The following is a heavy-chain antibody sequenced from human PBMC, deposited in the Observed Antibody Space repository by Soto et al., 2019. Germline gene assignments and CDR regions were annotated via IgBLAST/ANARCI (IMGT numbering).Heavy chain of an antibody. CDR2: ISSSGSTI. V-gene: IGHV3-48*03. J-gene: IGHJ4*02. CDR1: GFTFSSYE. CDR3: ARSHSLDGYNDASLDY. Sequence: PGGSLRLSCAASGFTFSSYEMNWVRQAPGKGLEWVSYISSSGSTIYYADSVKGRFTISRDNAKNSLYLQMNSLRAEDTAVYYCARSHSLDGYNDASLDYWGQGTLVTVSS. D-gene: IGHD5-12*01.